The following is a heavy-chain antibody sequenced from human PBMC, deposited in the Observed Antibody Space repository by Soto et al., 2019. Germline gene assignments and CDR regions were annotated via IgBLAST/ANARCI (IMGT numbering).Heavy chain of an antibody. CDR3: TRHAPYDGFDY. D-gene: IGHD3-3*01. J-gene: IGHJ4*02. Sequence: QVQLQESGPRLMKPSETLSLTCSVSGASIINGGYYWAWIRQSPGEGLVWIGSMLYTGNTFYKPSLRSRVTISADTSKNQFSLRLDSVTATDSAIYYCTRHAPYDGFDYWGQGTLLSVSS. CDR2: MLYTGNT. V-gene: IGHV4-39*01. CDR1: GASIINGGYY.